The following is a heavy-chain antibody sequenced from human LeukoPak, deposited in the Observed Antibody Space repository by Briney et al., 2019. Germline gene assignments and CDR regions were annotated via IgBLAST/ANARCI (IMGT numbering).Heavy chain of an antibody. Sequence: SETLSFTCTDSGDSISTSSYYWGWVRQPPGKGLEWIGNIFYSGSTYYSPSLKSRVTISVDTSKNQFSLKLSSVTAADTAVYYCARMAAAAFDYWGQGTLVTVSS. V-gene: IGHV4-39*07. CDR3: ARMAAAAFDY. J-gene: IGHJ4*02. CDR2: IFYSGST. D-gene: IGHD6-13*01. CDR1: GDSISTSSYY.